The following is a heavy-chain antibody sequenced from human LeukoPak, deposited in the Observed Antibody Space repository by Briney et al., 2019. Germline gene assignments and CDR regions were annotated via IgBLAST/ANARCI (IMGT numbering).Heavy chain of an antibody. V-gene: IGHV4-39*07. J-gene: IGHJ4*02. D-gene: IGHD1-26*01. CDR3: ARGPAVNSGNYYVGDY. CDR1: GGSISSSSYY. CDR2: IYYSGST. Sequence: PSETLSLTCTVSGGSISSSSYYWGWIRQPPRKGLEWIGSIYYSGSTYYNPSLKSRVTISVDTSKNQFSLKLSSVTAADTAVYYCARGPAVNSGNYYVGDYWGQGTLVTVSS.